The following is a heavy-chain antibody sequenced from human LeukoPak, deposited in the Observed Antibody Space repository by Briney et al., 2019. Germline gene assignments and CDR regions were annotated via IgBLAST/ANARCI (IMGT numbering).Heavy chain of an antibody. CDR2: ISKDGSEK. D-gene: IGHD2-2*01. J-gene: IGHJ4*02. CDR1: GFTFSNYA. Sequence: GGSLRLSCAASGFTFSNYAMHWVRQAPGKGLEWVAVISKDGSEKYYADSVKGRFTISKDNAKNTVYLQMNNLRAEDTAVYYCVSFYETYWGRGTLVTVSS. CDR3: VSFYETY. V-gene: IGHV3-30*04.